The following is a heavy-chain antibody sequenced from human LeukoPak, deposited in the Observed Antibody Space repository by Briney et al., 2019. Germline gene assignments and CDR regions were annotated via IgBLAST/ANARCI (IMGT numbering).Heavy chain of an antibody. CDR1: GFTFSSYG. CDR3: AKDSSFYGDYFDY. J-gene: IGHJ4*02. D-gene: IGHD4-17*01. Sequence: GGSLRLSCAASGFTFSSYGMHWVRQAPGKGLEWVAVISYDGSNKYYADSVKGRFTISRDNSKNTLYLQMSSLRAEDTAVYYCAKDSSFYGDYFDYWGQGTLVTVSS. CDR2: ISYDGSNK. V-gene: IGHV3-30*18.